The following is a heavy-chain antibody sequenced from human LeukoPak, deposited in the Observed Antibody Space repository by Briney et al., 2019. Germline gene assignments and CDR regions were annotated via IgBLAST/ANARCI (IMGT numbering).Heavy chain of an antibody. CDR3: ARAGIAAAGTSSWFDP. Sequence: ASVKVSCKASGGTFSSYAISWVRQAPGQGLEWMGGIIPIFGIANYAQKFQGRVTITADESTSTAYMELSSLRSEDTAVYYCARAGIAAAGTSSWFDPWGQGTLVTVSS. CDR1: GGTFSSYA. D-gene: IGHD6-13*01. V-gene: IGHV1-69*13. J-gene: IGHJ5*02. CDR2: IIPIFGIA.